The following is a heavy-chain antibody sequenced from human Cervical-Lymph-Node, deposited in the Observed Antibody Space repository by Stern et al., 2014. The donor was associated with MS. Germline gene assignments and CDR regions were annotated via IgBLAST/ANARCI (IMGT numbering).Heavy chain of an antibody. D-gene: IGHD6-13*01. Sequence: QVQLVQSGPGLVKPSETLSLTCTVSGGSISSYYWSWIRQPPGKGLEWIAYIYYSGHSDYSPSLQGRVALSVDTSKNQISLRLSSVTAADTAVYYCARGYSSSWYGGRFFNYWGQGTLVTVSS. CDR2: IYYSGHS. J-gene: IGHJ4*02. CDR1: GGSISSYY. CDR3: ARGYSSSWYGGRFFNY. V-gene: IGHV4-59*01.